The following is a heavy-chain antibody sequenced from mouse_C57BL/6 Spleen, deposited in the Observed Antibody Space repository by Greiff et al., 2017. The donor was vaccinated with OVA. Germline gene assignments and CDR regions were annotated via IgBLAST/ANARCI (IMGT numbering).Heavy chain of an antibody. CDR3: ARKHYYGSSWNYFDY. CDR2: IYPSDSET. Sequence: QVQLKQPGAELVRPGSSVKLSCKASGYTFTSYWMDWVKQRPGQGLEWIGNIYPSDSETHYNQKFKDKATLTVDKSSSTAYMQLSSLTSEDSAVYYCARKHYYGSSWNYFDYWGQGTTLTVSS. V-gene: IGHV1-61*01. D-gene: IGHD1-1*01. J-gene: IGHJ2*01. CDR1: GYTFTSYW.